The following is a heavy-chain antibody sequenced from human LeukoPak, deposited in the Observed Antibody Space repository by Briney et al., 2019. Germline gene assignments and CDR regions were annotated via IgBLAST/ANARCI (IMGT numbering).Heavy chain of an antibody. CDR3: ARGFRSNCSGGSCRKLRFDP. Sequence: ASVKVSCKASGYTFTSYYMHWVRQAPGQGLEWMGIINPSGGSTGYAQKFQGRVTMTRNTSISTAYMELSSLRSEDTAVYYCARGFRSNCSGGSCRKLRFDPWGQGTLVTVSS. J-gene: IGHJ5*02. D-gene: IGHD2-15*01. CDR2: INPSGGST. CDR1: GYTFTSYY. V-gene: IGHV1-46*01.